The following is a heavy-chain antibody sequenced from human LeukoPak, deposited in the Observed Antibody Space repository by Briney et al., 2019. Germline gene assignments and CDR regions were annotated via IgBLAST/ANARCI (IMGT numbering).Heavy chain of an antibody. CDR3: ARARYYYDSSGYYFDY. CDR1: GFXFRSYS. J-gene: IGHJ4*02. V-gene: IGHV3-48*02. Sequence: GGSLRLSCAASGFXFRSYSINWVRQAPGKGLEWVSYMSSSSSTIYYADSVKGRFTISRDNAKNSLYVQMNSLRDEDTAVYFCARARYYYDSSGYYFDYWGQGTLVTVSS. CDR2: MSSSSSTI. D-gene: IGHD3-22*01.